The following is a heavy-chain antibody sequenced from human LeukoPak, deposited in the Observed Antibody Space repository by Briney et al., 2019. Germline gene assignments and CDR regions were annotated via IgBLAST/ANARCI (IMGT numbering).Heavy chain of an antibody. V-gene: IGHV3-23*01. CDR3: ARIGSAAFTDY. Sequence: GGSLRLSCAASGFTFSTYALNWVRQAPGKGLEWVSAISDSGGAIYYADSVKGRFTTSRDNSKNSLFLHMNSLRAEDTAVYYCARIGSAAFTDYWGQGTLVTVSS. CDR2: ISDSGGAI. J-gene: IGHJ4*02. CDR1: GFTFSTYA. D-gene: IGHD3-3*02.